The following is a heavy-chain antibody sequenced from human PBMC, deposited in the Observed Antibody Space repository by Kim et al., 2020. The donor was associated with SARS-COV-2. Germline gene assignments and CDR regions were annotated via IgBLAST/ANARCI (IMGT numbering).Heavy chain of an antibody. CDR2: ISAYNGNT. D-gene: IGHD3-3*01. V-gene: IGHV1-18*01. CDR3: ARVITIFGVVIQDY. Sequence: ASVKVSCKASGYTFTSYGISWVRQAPGQGLEWMGWISAYNGNTNYAQKLQGRVTMTTDTSTSTAYMELRSLRSDDTAVYYCARVITIFGVVIQDYWGQGTLVTVSS. CDR1: GYTFTSYG. J-gene: IGHJ4*02.